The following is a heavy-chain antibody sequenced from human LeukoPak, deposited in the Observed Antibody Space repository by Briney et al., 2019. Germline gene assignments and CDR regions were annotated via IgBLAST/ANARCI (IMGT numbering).Heavy chain of an antibody. CDR3: AREERNYDFWSGSSIGYYFDY. CDR1: GGSISSYY. CDR2: IYYGGST. D-gene: IGHD3-3*01. J-gene: IGHJ4*02. Sequence: PSETLSLTCTVSGGSISSYYWSWIRQPPGKGLEWIGYIYYGGSTNYNPSLKSRVTISVDTSKNQFSLKLSTVTAADTAVYYCAREERNYDFWSGSSIGYYFDYWGQGTLVTVSS. V-gene: IGHV4-59*01.